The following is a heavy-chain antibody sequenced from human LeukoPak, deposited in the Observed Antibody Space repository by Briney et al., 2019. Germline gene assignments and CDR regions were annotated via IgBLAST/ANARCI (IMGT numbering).Heavy chain of an antibody. J-gene: IGHJ5*02. Sequence: ASVKVSCKVSGYTLTELSMHWVRQAPGKGLEWMGWINPNSGGTNYVQKFQGRVTMTRDTSISTAYMELNRLTSDDTAVYYCARVPTRRGWFDPWGQGTLVTVSS. CDR3: ARVPTRRGWFDP. D-gene: IGHD1-1*01. CDR1: GYTLTELS. V-gene: IGHV1-2*02. CDR2: INPNSGGT.